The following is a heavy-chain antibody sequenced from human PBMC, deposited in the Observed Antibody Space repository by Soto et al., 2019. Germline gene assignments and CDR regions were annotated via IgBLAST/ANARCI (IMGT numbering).Heavy chain of an antibody. CDR2: IRSKANSYAT. CDR3: IIIGRGPVDY. D-gene: IGHD3-3*02. CDR1: GFAFSGSA. V-gene: IGHV3-73*01. Sequence: SGGSLRLSCAASGFAFSGSAMHWVRQASGKGLEWVGRIRSKANSYATAYAASVKGRFTISRDDSKNTAHLQMNSLKTEGTAVYYWIIIGRGPVDYWGQGTLVTVSS. J-gene: IGHJ4*02.